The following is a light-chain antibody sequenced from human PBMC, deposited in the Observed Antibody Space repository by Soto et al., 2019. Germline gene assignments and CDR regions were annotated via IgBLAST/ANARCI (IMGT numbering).Light chain of an antibody. CDR2: KAS. CDR3: QHCISYSEA. J-gene: IGKJ1*01. Sequence: DIQMPQSPSTLSASVGDRVTITCRASQSISSWLAWYQQKPGKAPKLLIYKASTLKSGVPSRFSGSGSGTEFTLTISSLQPDDFATYYCQHCISYSEAFGQGTKVDIK. CDR1: QSISSW. V-gene: IGKV1-5*03.